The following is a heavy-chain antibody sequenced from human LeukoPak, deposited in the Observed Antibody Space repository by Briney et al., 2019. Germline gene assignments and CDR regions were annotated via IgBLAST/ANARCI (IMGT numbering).Heavy chain of an antibody. CDR1: GGSISSGGYS. J-gene: IGHJ4*02. Sequence: PSETLCLTCAVSGGSISSGGYSWNWIRQPPGKGLEWIGYIYKSGSTSYNPSLKSRVTMSVDTSKNHFSLKLNSVTAADTAVYYCARVDSTDGYAGGNYFDSWGQGTLVTVSS. CDR2: IYKSGST. V-gene: IGHV4-30-4*07. CDR3: ARVDSTDGYAGGNYFDS. D-gene: IGHD5-18*01.